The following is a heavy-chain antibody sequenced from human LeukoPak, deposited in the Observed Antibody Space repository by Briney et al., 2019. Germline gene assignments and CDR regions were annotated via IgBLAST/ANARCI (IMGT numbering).Heavy chain of an antibody. V-gene: IGHV3-73*01. D-gene: IGHD6-13*01. J-gene: IGHJ4*02. CDR2: IRSKANSYAT. Sequence: GGSLRLSCAASGFTFSGSAMHWVRQASGKGLEWVGRIRSKANSYATAYAASVKGRFTISGDDSKNTAYLQMNSLKTEDTAVYYCTRRIAAAGNPSNFDYWGQGTLVTVSS. CDR3: TRRIAAAGNPSNFDY. CDR1: GFTFSGSA.